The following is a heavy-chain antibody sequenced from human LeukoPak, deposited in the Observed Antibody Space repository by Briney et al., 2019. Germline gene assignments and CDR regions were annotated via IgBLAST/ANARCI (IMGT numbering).Heavy chain of an antibody. J-gene: IGHJ4*02. V-gene: IGHV3-33*06. CDR2: IWFDGSDK. CDR1: GVTFSTYG. CDR3: AKGLWGTTVTPLDY. D-gene: IGHD4-17*01. Sequence: PGGSLRLSCAAFGVTFSTYGMHWVRQAPGKGLEWVAVIWFDGSDKYYADSVKGRFTMSRDNSKNTLYLQMNSLRAEDTALYFCAKGLWGTTVTPLDYWGQGTLVTVSS.